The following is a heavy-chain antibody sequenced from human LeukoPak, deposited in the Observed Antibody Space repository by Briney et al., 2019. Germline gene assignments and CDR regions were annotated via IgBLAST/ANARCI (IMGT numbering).Heavy chain of an antibody. J-gene: IGHJ4*02. D-gene: IGHD6-6*01. CDR3: ARQLYSSSEYDY. CDR1: GGSISSSNW. Sequence: SETLSPTCAVSGGSISSSNWWSWVRQPPGKGLEWIGEIYHTGSTYYNPSLKSRVTISMHTSKNQFSLKLSSVTAADTAVYYCARQLYSSSEYDYWGQGTLVTVSS. V-gene: IGHV4-4*02. CDR2: IYHTGST.